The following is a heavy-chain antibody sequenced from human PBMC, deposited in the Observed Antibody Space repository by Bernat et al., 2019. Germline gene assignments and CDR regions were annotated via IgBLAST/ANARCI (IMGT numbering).Heavy chain of an antibody. CDR1: GGSISSGSYY. CDR3: AREGYCSGGSCYDPPYFDY. Sequence: QVQLQESGPGLVKPSQTLSLTCTVSGGSISSGSYYWSWIRQPAGKGLEWLGRIYTSGSTNYNPSPKSRVTISVDTSKNQFSLKLSSVTAADTAVYYCAREGYCSGGSCYDPPYFDYWGQGTLVTVSS. V-gene: IGHV4-61*02. CDR2: IYTSGST. J-gene: IGHJ4*02. D-gene: IGHD2-15*01.